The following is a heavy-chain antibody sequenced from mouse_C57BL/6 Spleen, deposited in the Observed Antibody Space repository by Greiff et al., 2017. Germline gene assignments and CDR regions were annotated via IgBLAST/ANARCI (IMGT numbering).Heavy chain of an antibody. J-gene: IGHJ1*03. V-gene: IGHV1-50*01. CDR1: GYTFTSYW. CDR3: ARGGFEKGYFDV. Sequence: VQLQQPGAELVKPGASVKLSCKASGYTFTSYWMQWVKQRPGQGLEWIGEIDPSDSYTNYNQKFKGKATLTVDTSSSTAYMQLSSLTSEDSAVYYCARGGFEKGYFDVWGTGTTVTVSS. CDR2: IDPSDSYT.